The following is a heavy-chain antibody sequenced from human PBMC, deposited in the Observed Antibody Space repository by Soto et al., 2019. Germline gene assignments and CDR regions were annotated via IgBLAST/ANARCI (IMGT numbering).Heavy chain of an antibody. Sequence: QVQLQESGPGLVKPSQTLSLTCTVSGGSISSGDYYWSWIRQPPGKGLEWIGYIYYSGSTYYNPSLKSRVTISVDTSKNQFSLKLSSVTAADTAVYYCARDGYCSGGSCYSDYYYYGMDVWGQGTTGTVSS. D-gene: IGHD2-15*01. CDR2: IYYSGST. J-gene: IGHJ6*02. V-gene: IGHV4-30-4*01. CDR3: ARDGYCSGGSCYSDYYYYGMDV. CDR1: GGSISSGDYY.